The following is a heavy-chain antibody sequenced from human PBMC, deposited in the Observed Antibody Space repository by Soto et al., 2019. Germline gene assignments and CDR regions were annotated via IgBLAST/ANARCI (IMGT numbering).Heavy chain of an antibody. CDR2: ISYDGSNK. CDR3: ARGDGYIYGNTFDS. CDR1: GFTFNNYA. J-gene: IGHJ4*02. Sequence: QVQLVESGGGVVQPGRSLRLSCAASGFTFNNYAMHWVRQAPGKGLEWVAFISYDGSNKYYADSVTGRFTISRDNSRNTLYLQMNSLRAEDTAVYYCARGDGYIYGNTFDSWRQGTLVTVSS. D-gene: IGHD5-18*01. V-gene: IGHV3-30-3*01.